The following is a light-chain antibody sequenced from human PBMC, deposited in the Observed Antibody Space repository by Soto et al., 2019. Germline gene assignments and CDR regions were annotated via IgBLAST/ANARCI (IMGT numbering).Light chain of an antibody. CDR3: QQGYSSRLT. CDR1: QNIRSY. V-gene: IGKV1-39*01. Sequence: DIQMTQSPSSLSASVGDRVTITCRASQNIRSYLNWYQQKPGKAPQLLIYATSSLQTGVPSRFSASGSGTDFSLVISDLQPADSATYYCQQGYSSRLTSGRGTKVEI. CDR2: ATS. J-gene: IGKJ1*01.